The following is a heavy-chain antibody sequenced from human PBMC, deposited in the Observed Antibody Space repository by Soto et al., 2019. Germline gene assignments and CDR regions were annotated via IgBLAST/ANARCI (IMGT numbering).Heavy chain of an antibody. J-gene: IGHJ5*02. CDR2: IYYSGST. V-gene: IGHV4-31*03. Sequence: KPSETLSLTCTVSGGSISGGGYYWTWIRQHPGKGLEWIGYIYYSGSTYYNPSLKSRVTISVDTSKNQFSLKLSSVTAADTAVYYCARDVGYCSGGSCYPGWFDPWGQGTLVTVS. CDR3: ARDVGYCSGGSCYPGWFDP. CDR1: GGSISGGGYY. D-gene: IGHD2-15*01.